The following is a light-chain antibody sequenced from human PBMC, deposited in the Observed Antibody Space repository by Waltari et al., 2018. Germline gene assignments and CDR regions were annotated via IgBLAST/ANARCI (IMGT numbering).Light chain of an antibody. J-gene: IGLJ3*02. Sequence: QSALSQPASVSGSPGQSITIPCTGTSSDVGRYNYVSWYQRHPIKAPRLIMYRVTDLPSGVSSRFPGSKSGNTASLTISGLQAEDEADYHCSSYSSGSTLVLFGGGTKLTVL. CDR3: SSYSSGSTLVL. CDR2: RVT. CDR1: SSDVGRYNY. V-gene: IGLV2-14*01.